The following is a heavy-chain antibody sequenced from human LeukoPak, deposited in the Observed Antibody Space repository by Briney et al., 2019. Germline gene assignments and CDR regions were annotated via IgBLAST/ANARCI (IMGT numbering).Heavy chain of an antibody. V-gene: IGHV1-69*13. CDR2: IIPIFGTA. D-gene: IGHD5-18*01. CDR1: GGTFSSYA. Sequence: RASVKVSCKASGGTFSSYAISWVRQAPGQGLERMGGIIPIFGTANYAQKFQGRVTITADESTSTAYMELSSLRSEDTAVYYCARYQSWKYSYGLGLDYWGQGTLVTVSS. J-gene: IGHJ4*02. CDR3: ARYQSWKYSYGLGLDY.